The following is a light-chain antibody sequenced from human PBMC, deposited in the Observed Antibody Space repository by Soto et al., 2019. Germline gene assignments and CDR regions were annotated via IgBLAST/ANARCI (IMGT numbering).Light chain of an antibody. CDR2: GAS. CDR3: QQYNFWPLT. J-gene: IGKJ4*01. CDR1: QSVLYSSNNKNY. Sequence: DIVLTQSPDYLAVSLGERPTIHCNSSQSVLYSSNNKNYLAWYQQKPGQAPRLLIYGASTRATGIPARFGGSGSGTEFTLTITSLQSEDFAVYYCQQYNFWPLTFGGGTKVDIK. V-gene: IGKV4-1*01.